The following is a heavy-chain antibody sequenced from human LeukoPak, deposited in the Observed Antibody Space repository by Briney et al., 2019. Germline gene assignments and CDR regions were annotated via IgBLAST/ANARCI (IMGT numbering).Heavy chain of an antibody. CDR1: GDSISGYY. J-gene: IGHJ4*02. CDR3: ARSRYNWNYYFDY. CDR2: IYYSGTT. V-gene: IGHV4-59*01. Sequence: SETLSLTCTVSGDSISGYYWSWVRQPPGKGLEWIGYIYYSGTTNYNPSLNSRVTISVVTSKNEASLKLSSVTAADTAVYYCARSRYNWNYYFDYWGQGTLVTVSS. D-gene: IGHD1-7*01.